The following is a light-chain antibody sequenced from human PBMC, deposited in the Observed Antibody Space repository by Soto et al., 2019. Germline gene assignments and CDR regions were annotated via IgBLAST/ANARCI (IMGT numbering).Light chain of an antibody. V-gene: IGKV3-15*01. J-gene: IGKJ1*01. Sequence: ELVMTQSPATLSVSPVEIATLSFRASQSVSSNLAWYQQTPGKAPRLLIYGASTRPTGIPARFSGSGSGTEFTLTISSLQSEDFALYYCHQRKSWPRTFGQGTKVDI. CDR3: HQRKSWPRT. CDR1: QSVSSN. CDR2: GAS.